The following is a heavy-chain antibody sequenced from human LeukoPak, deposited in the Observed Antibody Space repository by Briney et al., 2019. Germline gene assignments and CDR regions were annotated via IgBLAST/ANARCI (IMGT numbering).Heavy chain of an antibody. CDR2: IYYSGST. D-gene: IGHD4-23*01. V-gene: IGHV4-59*08. J-gene: IGHJ4*02. CDR1: GGSISSHY. Sequence: SETLSLTCTVSGGSISSHYWSWVRQPPGKGLEWIAYIYYSGSTNYNPSLKSRVTISVDTSKNQFSLRLSSVTAADTAIYYCARLRSYGGNRGIDYWGQGTLVAVSS. CDR3: ARLRSYGGNRGIDY.